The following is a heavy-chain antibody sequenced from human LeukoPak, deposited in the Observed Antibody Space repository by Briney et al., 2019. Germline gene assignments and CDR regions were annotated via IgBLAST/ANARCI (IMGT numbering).Heavy chain of an antibody. CDR3: ARLLSNYYYYYMDV. Sequence: GGTLRLSCAASGFTFSSYWMSWVRQAPGKGLEWVANIKQDGSEEYYVDSVKGRFTISRDNAKNSLYLQMNSLTAEDTAVYYCARLLSNYYYYYMDVWGKGTTVTVSS. V-gene: IGHV3-7*01. D-gene: IGHD2/OR15-2a*01. CDR1: GFTFSSYW. J-gene: IGHJ6*03. CDR2: IKQDGSEE.